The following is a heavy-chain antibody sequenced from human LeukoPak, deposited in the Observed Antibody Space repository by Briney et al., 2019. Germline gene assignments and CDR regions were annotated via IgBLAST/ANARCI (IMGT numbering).Heavy chain of an antibody. CDR2: IYYSGST. V-gene: IGHV4-30-4*01. CDR1: GGSLSSDDYY. D-gene: IGHD3-10*01. CDR3: ARDYYGAGLTYFDY. Sequence: PSQTLSLTRTVSGGSLSSDDYYWRGLRQPPGKGLEWIGYIYYSGSTYYSPSLKSRVTITVDTSKNQFSLKLRSVTAADTAVYYCARDYYGAGLTYFDYWGQGTLVTVSS. J-gene: IGHJ4*02.